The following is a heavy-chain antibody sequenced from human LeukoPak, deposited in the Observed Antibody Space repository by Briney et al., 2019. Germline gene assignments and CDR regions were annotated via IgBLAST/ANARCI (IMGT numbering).Heavy chain of an antibody. CDR2: INGDINAKESN. J-gene: IGHJ3*02. D-gene: IGHD3-22*01. V-gene: IGHV4-34*01. CDR1: EGSFSGYY. Sequence: SETLSLTCVMYEGSFSGYYWSWIRQPPGKGLEWIGDINGDINAKESNNYNPSLKSRVTISVDTSKNQFSLKLSSVTAADTAVYYCARALRYYHDSSGYFDAFDIWGQGTMVTVSS. CDR3: ARALRYYHDSSGYFDAFDI.